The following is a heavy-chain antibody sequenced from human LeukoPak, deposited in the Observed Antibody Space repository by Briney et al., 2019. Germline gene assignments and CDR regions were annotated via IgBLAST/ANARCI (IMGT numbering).Heavy chain of an antibody. D-gene: IGHD3-10*01. CDR3: ARYYYYGSGSYNVNWFDP. CDR1: GGSISSYY. Sequence: PSETLSLTCTVSGGSISSYYWSWIRQPPGKGLEWIGYIYYSGSTNYNPSLKSRVTISVDTSKNQFSLKLSSVTAADTAVYYCARYYYYGSGSYNVNWFDPWGQGTLVTVSS. J-gene: IGHJ5*02. CDR2: IYYSGST. V-gene: IGHV4-59*01.